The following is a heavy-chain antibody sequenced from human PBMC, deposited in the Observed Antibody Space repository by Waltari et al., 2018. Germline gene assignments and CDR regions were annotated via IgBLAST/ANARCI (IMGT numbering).Heavy chain of an antibody. Sequence: QVQLQQWGAGLLKPSETLSLTCAVYGGSFSGYYWSWIRQPPGKGLEWVGENNHRGSTNYNPSLESRVTISVDTSRNQFSLKLSSVTAADTAVYYCAREGRPSHLDYWGQGTLVTVSS. CDR2: NNHRGST. J-gene: IGHJ4*02. CDR1: GGSFSGYY. CDR3: AREGRPSHLDY. D-gene: IGHD3-10*01. V-gene: IGHV4-34*01.